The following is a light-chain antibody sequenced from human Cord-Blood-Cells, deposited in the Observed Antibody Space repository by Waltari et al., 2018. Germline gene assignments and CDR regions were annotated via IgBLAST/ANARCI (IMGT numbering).Light chain of an antibody. V-gene: IGLV2-14*01. CDR2: DVS. Sequence: QSALTQPRSVSGSPGQSVTISCTGTSSDVGGYNYVSWYQQHPGKAPKLMIYDVSNRPAGVSNRVSGSKSGNTASLTISGLQAEDEADYYCSSYTSSSTSRVFGGGTKLTVL. CDR3: SSYTSSSTSRV. CDR1: SSDVGGYNY. J-gene: IGLJ3*02.